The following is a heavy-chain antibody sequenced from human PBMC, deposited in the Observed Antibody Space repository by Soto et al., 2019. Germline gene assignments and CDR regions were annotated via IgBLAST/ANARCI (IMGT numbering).Heavy chain of an antibody. CDR3: ARLTAEDDAFDI. CDR2: IYYSGST. J-gene: IGHJ3*02. CDR1: GVSINTYF. V-gene: IGHV4-59*08. Sequence: SETLSLTCTVSGVSINTYFWSWIRQPPGRGLEWIGYIYYSGSTNYNPSLKSRVTISVDTSKNQFSLKLSSVTAADTAVYYCARLTAEDDAFDIWGQGTMVTVSS.